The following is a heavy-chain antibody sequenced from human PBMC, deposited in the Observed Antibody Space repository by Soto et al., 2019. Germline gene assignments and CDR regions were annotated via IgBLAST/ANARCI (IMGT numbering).Heavy chain of an antibody. Sequence: SGTLSLTCTVSGGSIRNYYWSWIRQHPGKGLEWIGYIYYTETTTYNPSLKSRLTISEDTSKNQFSLKLRSVTSADTAVYYCARLGGYYEAFDNWGQGTLVTVSS. CDR2: IYYTETT. CDR1: GGSIRNYY. D-gene: IGHD3-22*01. V-gene: IGHV4-59*08. CDR3: ARLGGYYEAFDN. J-gene: IGHJ4*02.